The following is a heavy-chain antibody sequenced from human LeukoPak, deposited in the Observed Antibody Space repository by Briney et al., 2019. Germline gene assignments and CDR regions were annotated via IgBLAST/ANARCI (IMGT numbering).Heavy chain of an antibody. CDR2: IYYSGST. CDR3: AREIPSVDYGDYLGYFDY. J-gene: IGHJ4*02. Sequence: PSETLSLTCTVSGGSISSGGYYWSWIRQHPGKGLEWIGYIYYSGSTYYNPSLKSRVTISVDTSKNQFSLKLSSVTAADTAVYYCAREIPSVDYGDYLGYFDYWGQGTLVTVSS. V-gene: IGHV4-31*03. CDR1: GGSISSGGYY. D-gene: IGHD4-17*01.